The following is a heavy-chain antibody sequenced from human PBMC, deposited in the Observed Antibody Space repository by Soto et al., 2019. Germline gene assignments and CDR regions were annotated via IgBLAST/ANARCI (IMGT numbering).Heavy chain of an antibody. Sequence: GGSLRLSCAASGFTFSSYAMHWVRQAPGKGLEWVAVISYDGSNKYYADSVKGRFTISRDNSKNTLYLQMNSLRAEDTAVYYCTISRGHYYGMDVWGQGTTVTVSS. D-gene: IGHD3-10*01. CDR3: TISRGHYYGMDV. J-gene: IGHJ6*02. CDR1: GFTFSSYA. V-gene: IGHV3-30-3*01. CDR2: ISYDGSNK.